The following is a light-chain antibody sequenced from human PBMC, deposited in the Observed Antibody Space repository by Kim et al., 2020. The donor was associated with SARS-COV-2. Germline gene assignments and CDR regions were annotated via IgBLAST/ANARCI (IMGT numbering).Light chain of an antibody. CDR1: SNDVGAYTY. Sequence: QSALTQPASVSGSPGQSITISCIGTSNDVGAYTYVSWYQQHPGKAPKLMIYDVNDRPSGVSNRFSGSKSGNTASLTISGLQAEDEANYYCSSYTTRTTVVFGGGTQLTVL. CDR2: DVN. CDR3: SSYTTRTTVV. J-gene: IGLJ3*02. V-gene: IGLV2-14*03.